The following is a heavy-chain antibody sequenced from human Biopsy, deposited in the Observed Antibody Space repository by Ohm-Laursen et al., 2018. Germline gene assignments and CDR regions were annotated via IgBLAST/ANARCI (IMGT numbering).Heavy chain of an antibody. J-gene: IGHJ4*02. CDR1: GGSISNYF. CDR2: FCFEDRT. V-gene: IGHV4-59*01. Sequence: GTLSLTCAVSGGSISNYFWTWIRQPPGKGLEWIGYFCFEDRTSYNSSLKSRVTISADTSKNQFSLRLSSVTAADTAVYYCALGGGSYVNFDYGGQGTLVTVSS. CDR3: ALGGGSYVNFDY. D-gene: IGHD1-26*01.